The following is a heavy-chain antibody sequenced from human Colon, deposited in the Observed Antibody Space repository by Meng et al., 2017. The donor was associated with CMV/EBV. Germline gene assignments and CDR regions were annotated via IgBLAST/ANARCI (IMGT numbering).Heavy chain of an antibody. V-gene: IGHV4-61*03. D-gene: IGHD4-17*01. CDR2: ISHSGVT. CDR1: GGSVSSGDYY. CDR3: ARDPHFDFGDYVALFDI. Sequence: SETLSLTCSVSGGSVSSGDYYWHWIRQSPGKGLEWIAFISHSGVTNYNPSLRSRVTLSLDTSRNHFSLNLRAVTAADTAVYFCARDPHFDFGDYVALFDIWGQGTMVTVSS. J-gene: IGHJ3*02.